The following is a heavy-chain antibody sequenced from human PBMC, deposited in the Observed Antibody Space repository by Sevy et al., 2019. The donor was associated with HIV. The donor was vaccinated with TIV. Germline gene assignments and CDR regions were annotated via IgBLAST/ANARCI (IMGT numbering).Heavy chain of an antibody. CDR1: GFTFSSYA. V-gene: IGHV3-23*01. Sequence: GGSLRLSCAASGFTFSSYAMSWVRQAPGKGLEWVSAISGSGGSTYYADSVKGRFTISRDNSKNTLYLQMNSLRAEDTAVYYCAKDVHYDILTGYYVFDYWGQGTLVTVSS. J-gene: IGHJ4*02. CDR2: ISGSGGST. CDR3: AKDVHYDILTGYYVFDY. D-gene: IGHD3-9*01.